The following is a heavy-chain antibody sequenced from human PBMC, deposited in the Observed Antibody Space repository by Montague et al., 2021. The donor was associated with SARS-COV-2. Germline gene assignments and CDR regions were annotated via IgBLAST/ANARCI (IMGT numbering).Heavy chain of an antibody. CDR1: GDSVSTNSGP. CDR2: TYYRSEWYS. J-gene: IGHJ4*02. CDR3: ARAERGSCGDGNCYQYFFNY. D-gene: IGHD2-15*01. Sequence: CAISGDSVSTNSGPWNWVRLSPSRGLEWLGRTYYRSEWYSDYSVSVKSRISINPDTSKNQFPLQLNSVTPEDTAVYYCARAERGSCGDGNCYQYFFNYWGQGTLVTVSS. V-gene: IGHV6-1*01.